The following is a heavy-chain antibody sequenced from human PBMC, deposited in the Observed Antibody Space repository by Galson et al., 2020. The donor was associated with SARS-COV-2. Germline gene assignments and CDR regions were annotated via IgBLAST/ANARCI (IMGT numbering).Heavy chain of an antibody. CDR2: IYYSGST. D-gene: IGHD3-16*01. CDR3: ARVWYDYVWGQNYYYYYYMDV. Sequence: SETLSLTCAVSGGSISSGGYSWSWIRQPPGKGLEWIGYIYYSGSTYYNPSLKSRVTISVDTSKNQFSLKLSSVTAADTAVYYCARVWYDYVWGQNYYYYYYMDVWGKGTTVTISS. V-gene: IGHV4-30-4*07. J-gene: IGHJ6*03. CDR1: GGSISSGGYS.